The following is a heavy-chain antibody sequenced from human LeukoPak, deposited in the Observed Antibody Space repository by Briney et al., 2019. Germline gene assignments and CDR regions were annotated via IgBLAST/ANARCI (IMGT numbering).Heavy chain of an antibody. J-gene: IGHJ6*02. CDR2: IKQDGSEK. V-gene: IGHV3-7*01. CDR1: GFTFSSYW. D-gene: IGHD3-16*01. Sequence: GGSLRLSCAASGFTFSSYWMSWVRQAPGKGLEWVANIKQDGSEKYYADSVKGRFTISRDDSKDMLYLQMNSLRAEDTAVYYCAKEGDYYGMDVWGQGTTVTVSS. CDR3: AKEGDYYGMDV.